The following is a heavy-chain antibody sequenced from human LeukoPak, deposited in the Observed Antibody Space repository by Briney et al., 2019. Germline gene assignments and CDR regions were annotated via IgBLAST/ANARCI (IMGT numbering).Heavy chain of an antibody. CDR1: GGSISSGGYY. CDR2: IYYSGST. D-gene: IGHD3-10*01. CDR3: ARALRRDDAFDV. J-gene: IGHJ3*01. Sequence: SQTLSLTCTVSGGSISSGGYYWSWIRQHPGRGLEWIGYIYYSGSTYYNPSLKSRVTISVDTSKNQFSLKLSSVTAADTAVYYCARALRRDDAFDVWGQGTMVTVSS. V-gene: IGHV4-31*03.